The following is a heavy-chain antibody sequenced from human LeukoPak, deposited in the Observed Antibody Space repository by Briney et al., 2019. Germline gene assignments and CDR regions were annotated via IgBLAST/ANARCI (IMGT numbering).Heavy chain of an antibody. D-gene: IGHD2-15*01. V-gene: IGHV3-48*03. J-gene: IGHJ4*02. CDR1: GFTFSSYE. CDR2: ISSSGSTI. CDR3: ARAGELAYCSGGSCYSGDLLL. Sequence: PGGSLRLSCAASGFTFSSYEMNWVRQAPGKGLEWVSYISSSGSTIYYADSVKGRFTISRDNAKNSLYLQMNSLRAEDTAVYYCARAGELAYCSGGSCYSGDLLLGGQGTLVTVSS.